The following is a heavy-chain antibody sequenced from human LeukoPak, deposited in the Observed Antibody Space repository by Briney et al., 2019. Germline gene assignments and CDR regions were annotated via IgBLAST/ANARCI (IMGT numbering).Heavy chain of an antibody. V-gene: IGHV1-2*02. Sequence: ASVKVSCKASGYTFTGYYMHWVRQAPGQGLEWMGWINPNSGGTSYAQKFQSRVTMTRDTSITTASMELSRLRSDDTAVYYCARDSYLESVITNLGGGYWGQGTLVTVSS. CDR1: GYTFTGYY. J-gene: IGHJ4*02. CDR2: INPNSGGT. D-gene: IGHD3-16*01. CDR3: ARDSYLESVITNLGGGY.